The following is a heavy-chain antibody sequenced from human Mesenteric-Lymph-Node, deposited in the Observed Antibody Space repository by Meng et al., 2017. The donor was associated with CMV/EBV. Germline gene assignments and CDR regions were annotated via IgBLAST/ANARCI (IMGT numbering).Heavy chain of an antibody. V-gene: IGHV1-18*01. CDR3: ARDLSGEVAARTFDY. Sequence: ASVKVSCKASGYTFTSYGISWVRQAPGQGLEWMGWISAYNGNTNYAQKLQGRVTMTTDTSTSTAYMELRSLRSDDTAVYYCARDLSGEVAARTFDYWGQGTLVTVFS. CDR1: GYTFTSYG. J-gene: IGHJ4*02. D-gene: IGHD6-6*01. CDR2: ISAYNGNT.